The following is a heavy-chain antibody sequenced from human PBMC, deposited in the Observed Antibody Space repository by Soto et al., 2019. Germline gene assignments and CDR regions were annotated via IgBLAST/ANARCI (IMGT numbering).Heavy chain of an antibody. J-gene: IGHJ4*02. CDR1: GYTFTGYY. V-gene: IGHV1-2*04. D-gene: IGHD2-15*01. Sequence: ASVKVSCKASGYTFTGYYMHWVRQAPGQGLDWMGWINPNSGGTNYAQKFQGWVTMTRDTSISTAYMELSRLRSDDTAVYYCARGASTYCSGGSCWYYFDYWGQGTLVTVSS. CDR2: INPNSGGT. CDR3: ARGASTYCSGGSCWYYFDY.